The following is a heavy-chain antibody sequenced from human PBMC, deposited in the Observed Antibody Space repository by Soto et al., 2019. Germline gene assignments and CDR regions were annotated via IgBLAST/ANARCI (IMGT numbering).Heavy chain of an antibody. V-gene: IGHV3-23*01. CDR2: ISGSGGST. D-gene: IGHD6-13*01. J-gene: IGHJ5*02. CDR1: GFTFSSYA. Sequence: PGGSLRLSCAASGFTFSSYAMSWVRQAPGKGLEWVSAISGSGGSTYYADSVKGRFTISRDNSKNTLYLQMSSLRAEDTAVYYCANARPSSWMFDPWGQGTLVTVSS. CDR3: ANARPSSWMFDP.